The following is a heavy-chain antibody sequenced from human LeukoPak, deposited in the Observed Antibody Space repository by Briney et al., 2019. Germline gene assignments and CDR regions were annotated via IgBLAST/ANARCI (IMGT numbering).Heavy chain of an antibody. CDR2: INSDGSST. Sequence: GGSLRLFCAASGFTFSSYWMHWVRQAPGKGLVWVSRINSDGSSTSYADSVKGRFTISRDNAKNMLYLQMNSLRAEDTAVYYCAREGLNYDILTGHYSWDYWGQGTLVTVSS. J-gene: IGHJ4*02. CDR1: GFTFSSYW. V-gene: IGHV3-74*01. D-gene: IGHD3-9*01. CDR3: AREGLNYDILTGHYSWDY.